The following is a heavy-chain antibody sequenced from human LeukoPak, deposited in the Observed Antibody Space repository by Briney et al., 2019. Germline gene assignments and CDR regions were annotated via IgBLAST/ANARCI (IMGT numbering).Heavy chain of an antibody. CDR2: IIPIFGTA. D-gene: IGHD3-3*01. J-gene: IGHJ6*03. CDR3: ARDSTIFGVDRYYYYYMDV. V-gene: IGHV1-69*05. Sequence: SVKVSCKASVGTFISYAISWVRQAPGQGLEWMGRIIPIFGTANYAQKFQGRVTITTDGSTSTAYMELSSLRSEDTAVYYCARDSTIFGVDRYYYYYMDVWGKGTTVTVPS. CDR1: VGTFISYA.